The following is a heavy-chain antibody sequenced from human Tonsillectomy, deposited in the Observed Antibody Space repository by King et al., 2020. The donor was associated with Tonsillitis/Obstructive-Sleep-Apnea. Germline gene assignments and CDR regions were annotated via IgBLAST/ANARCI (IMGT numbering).Heavy chain of an antibody. D-gene: IGHD5-12*01. J-gene: IGHJ5*02. CDR3: ARTGPGWLRLRPGERWFDP. CDR1: GGSFSGYY. V-gene: IGHV4-34*01. Sequence: QVQLQQWGAGLLKPSETLSLTCAVYGGSFSGYYWSWIRQPPGKGLEWIGEINHSGSTNYNPSLKSRVTISVDTSKNQFSLKLSSVTAADTAVYYCARTGPGWLRLRPGERWFDPWGQGTLVTVSS. CDR2: INHSGST.